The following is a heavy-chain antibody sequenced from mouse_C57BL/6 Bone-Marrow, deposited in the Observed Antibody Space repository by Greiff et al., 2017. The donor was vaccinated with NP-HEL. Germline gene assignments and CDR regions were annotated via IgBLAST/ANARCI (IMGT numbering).Heavy chain of an antibody. CDR1: VFTFSSYA. V-gene: IGHV5-4*01. CDR3: ARDAPWYFDV. Sequence: EVMLVESGGGLVKPGGSLKLSCAASVFTFSSYAMSWVRQTPEKRLEWVATISDGGSYTYYPDNVKGRFTISRDNAKNNLYLQMSHLKSEDTAMYYCARDAPWYFDVWGTGTTVTVSS. CDR2: ISDGGSYT. J-gene: IGHJ1*03.